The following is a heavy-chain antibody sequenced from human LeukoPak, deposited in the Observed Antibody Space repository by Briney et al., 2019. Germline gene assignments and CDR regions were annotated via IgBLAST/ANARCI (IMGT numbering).Heavy chain of an antibody. V-gene: IGHV4-34*01. CDR1: GGSISSYY. CDR3: ARGRAARALNKKNWFDP. CDR2: INHSGST. J-gene: IGHJ5*02. Sequence: SETLSLTCTVSGGSISSYYWSWIRQPPGKGLEWIGEINHSGSTNYNPSLKSRVTISVDTSKNQSSLKLSSVTAADTAVYYCARGRAARALNKKNWFDPWGQGTLVTVSS. D-gene: IGHD2-15*01.